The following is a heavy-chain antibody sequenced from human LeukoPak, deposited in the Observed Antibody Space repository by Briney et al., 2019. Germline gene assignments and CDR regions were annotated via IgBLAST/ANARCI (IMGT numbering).Heavy chain of an antibody. CDR3: ARQNPLRPRVGSGYYRNFDY. CDR2: IYHSGST. CDR1: GGSISSSSYY. D-gene: IGHD3-3*01. V-gene: IGHV4-39*01. J-gene: IGHJ4*02. Sequence: NPSETLSLTCTVSGGSISSSSYYWGWIRQPPGKGLEWIGSIYHSGSTYYNPSLKSRVTISVDTSKNQFSLKLSSVTAADTAVHYCARQNPLRPRVGSGYYRNFDYWGQGTLVTVSS.